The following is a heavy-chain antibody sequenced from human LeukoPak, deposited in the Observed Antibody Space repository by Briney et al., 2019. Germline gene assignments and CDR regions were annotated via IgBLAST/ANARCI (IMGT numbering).Heavy chain of an antibody. CDR2: IKSKTDGGTT. Sequence: GGSLRLSCAASGFTFGNAWMSWVRQAPGKGLEWVGRIKSKTDGGTTDYAAPVKGRFTISRDDSKNTLYLQMNSLKTEDTAVYYCITLRSGWPFDYWGQGTLVTVSS. CDR3: ITLRSGWPFDY. CDR1: GFTFGNAW. V-gene: IGHV3-15*01. J-gene: IGHJ4*02. D-gene: IGHD6-19*01.